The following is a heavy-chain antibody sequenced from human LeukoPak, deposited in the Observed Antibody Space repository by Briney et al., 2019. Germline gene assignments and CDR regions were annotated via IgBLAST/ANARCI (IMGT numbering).Heavy chain of an antibody. J-gene: IGHJ4*02. V-gene: IGHV3-30*18. CDR2: ISCDGSNK. Sequence: PGRSLGLSCAASGFTFSSYGMHWVRQAPGKGLEWVAVISCDGSNKYYADSVKGRFTISRDNSKNTLYLQMNSLRAEDTAVYYCAKDRYYDHTNHFDYWGQGTLVTVSS. CDR3: AKDRYYDHTNHFDY. CDR1: GFTFSSYG. D-gene: IGHD3-22*01.